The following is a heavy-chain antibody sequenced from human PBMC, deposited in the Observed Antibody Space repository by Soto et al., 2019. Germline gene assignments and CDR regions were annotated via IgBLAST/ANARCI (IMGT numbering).Heavy chain of an antibody. V-gene: IGHV4-34*01. D-gene: IGHD6-13*01. CDR2: INHSGST. CDR3: ARGPMHSSSWYFTLNFDY. CDR1: GGSFSGYY. J-gene: IGHJ4*02. Sequence: SETLSLTCAVYGGSFSGYYWSWIRQPPGKGLEWIGEINHSGSTNYNPSLKSRVTISVDTSKNQFSLKLSSVTAADTAVYYCARGPMHSSSWYFTLNFDYWGQGTLVTVSS.